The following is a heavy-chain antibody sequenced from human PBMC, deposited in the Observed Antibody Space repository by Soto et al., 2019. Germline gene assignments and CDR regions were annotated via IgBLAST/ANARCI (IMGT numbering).Heavy chain of an antibody. Sequence: LRLSCAASGFSFVNYSMNWVRQAPGKWLEWVSGLSGSGTSTYYADSVKGRFTISRDNSRDTLFLQMNSLTADDTAVYYCAKATTNGGWFNPFDSWGQGALVTVSS. CDR3: AKATTNGGWFNPFDS. CDR2: LSGSGTST. V-gene: IGHV3-23*01. CDR1: GFSFVNYS. D-gene: IGHD6-19*01. J-gene: IGHJ4*02.